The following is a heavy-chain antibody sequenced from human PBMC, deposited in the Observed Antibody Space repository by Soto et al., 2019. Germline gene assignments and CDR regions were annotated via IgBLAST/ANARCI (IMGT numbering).Heavy chain of an antibody. CDR2: VSASNGKT. CDR1: GYIFTTYS. J-gene: IGHJ5*02. Sequence: QIQLVQSGSEVRMPGASVKVSCKASGYIFTTYSITWVRQAPGQGLEWMGWVSASNGKTNYAQKFEDRVTMTTDTSTTTAYMELRSLGSDDTAVYYCAREAFGVQASWFDPWGKGTRVTVSS. D-gene: IGHD2-2*01. CDR3: AREAFGVQASWFDP. V-gene: IGHV1-18*01.